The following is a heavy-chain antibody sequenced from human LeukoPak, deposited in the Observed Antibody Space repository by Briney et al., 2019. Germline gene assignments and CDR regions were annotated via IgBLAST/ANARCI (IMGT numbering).Heavy chain of an antibody. D-gene: IGHD5-12*01. CDR3: ARQVATKGEWAFDI. V-gene: IGHV4-59*04. CDR2: INPSGHT. Sequence: SSETLSLTCTVSGGSISNYFWGWIRQPPGQGLEWIGSINPSGHTYYNPSFKSRVTMSVDTSRNQFSLRLSSVTATDTAMYYCARQVATKGEWAFDIWGQGTMVAASS. J-gene: IGHJ3*02. CDR1: GGSISNYF.